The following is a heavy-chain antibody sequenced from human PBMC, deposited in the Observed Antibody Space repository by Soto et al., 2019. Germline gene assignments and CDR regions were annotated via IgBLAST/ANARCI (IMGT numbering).Heavy chain of an antibody. CDR2: IIPIFGTA. CDR3: ARAPRRLEGYYDSSGYYTPPDYYYGMDV. V-gene: IGHV1-69*13. CDR1: GGTFSSYA. J-gene: IGHJ6*02. Sequence: ASVKVSCKASGGTFSSYAISWVRQAPGQGLEWMGGIIPIFGTANYAQKFQGRVTITADESTSTAYMELSSLGSEDTAVYYCARAPRRLEGYYDSSGYYTPPDYYYGMDVWGQGTTVTVSS. D-gene: IGHD3-22*01.